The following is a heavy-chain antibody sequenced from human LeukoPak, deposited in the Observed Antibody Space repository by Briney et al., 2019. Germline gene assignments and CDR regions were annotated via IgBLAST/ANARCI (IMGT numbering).Heavy chain of an antibody. Sequence: GASVKVSCKASGYTFTGYYMHWVRQAPGQGLEWMGWINPNSGGTNYAQKFQGRVTMTRDTSISTAHMELSRLRSDDTAMYYCARLPTYYDFWSGYYEPLWGQGTLVTVSS. CDR3: ARLPTYYDFWSGYYEPL. V-gene: IGHV1-2*02. D-gene: IGHD3-3*01. CDR2: INPNSGGT. CDR1: GYTFTGYY. J-gene: IGHJ4*02.